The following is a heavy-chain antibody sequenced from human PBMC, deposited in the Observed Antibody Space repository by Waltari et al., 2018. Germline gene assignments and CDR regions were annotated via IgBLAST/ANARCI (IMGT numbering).Heavy chain of an antibody. CDR2: ITSGGGDT. V-gene: IGHV3-23*01. CDR3: AKEIYRIGRPCFDY. D-gene: IGHD6-19*01. CDR1: GFTFSNYA. J-gene: IGHJ4*02. Sequence: QLLESGGGWRQAGGSLRLSCAASGFTFSNYAMSWVRQAPGQGREWVSGITSGGGDTYYTDSVRGRFTISRDNSKNTVYLQMNSLRHEDTAVYYCAKEIYRIGRPCFDYWGQGVRVTVSS.